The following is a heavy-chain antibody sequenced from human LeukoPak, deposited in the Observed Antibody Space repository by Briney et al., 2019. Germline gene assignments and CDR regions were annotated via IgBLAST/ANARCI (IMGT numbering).Heavy chain of an antibody. V-gene: IGHV5-51*01. CDR2: IYPGDSET. Sequence: GESLKISCKASGYKFTNYWIGWVRQMPGKGLEWMTIIYPGDSETRYSPSFQGQVTISADKSIGTTYLQWSSPKASDTAIYYCARVLRTGQGDYVPVLWGQGTLVTVSS. CDR3: ARVLRTGQGDYVPVL. D-gene: IGHD3-16*01. J-gene: IGHJ4*02. CDR1: GYKFTNYW.